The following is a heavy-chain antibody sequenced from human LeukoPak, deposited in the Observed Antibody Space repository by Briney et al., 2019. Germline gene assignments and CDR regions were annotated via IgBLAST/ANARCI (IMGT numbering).Heavy chain of an antibody. CDR2: FIPLFGSV. CDR3: TRGMRAIPIYD. Sequence: SVKVSCKASGGALSSYTISWVRQAPGQGLEWMGGFIPLFGSVQYAQKFQGRVTITMDESASTTYMELRSLRSEDTAVFYCTRGMRAIPIYDWGRGTLVTVSS. V-gene: IGHV1-69*05. CDR1: GGALSSYT. D-gene: IGHD2-21*01. J-gene: IGHJ4*02.